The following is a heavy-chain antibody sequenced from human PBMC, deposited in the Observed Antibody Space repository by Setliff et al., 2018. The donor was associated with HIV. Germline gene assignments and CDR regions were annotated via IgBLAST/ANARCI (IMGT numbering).Heavy chain of an antibody. D-gene: IGHD3-3*01. J-gene: IGHJ6*03. CDR1: GFTFSSYC. Sequence: GGSLRLSCVASGFTFSSYCMDWFRRAPGKGLEWLSVVLSGGSTTYYADSVKGRFIISRDDSKNTVYLEMRSLRAEDTAVYFCAKYTRGGSIFYYMDVWGKGTTVTVSS. CDR2: VLSGGSTT. V-gene: IGHV3-23*03. CDR3: AKYTRGGSIFYYMDV.